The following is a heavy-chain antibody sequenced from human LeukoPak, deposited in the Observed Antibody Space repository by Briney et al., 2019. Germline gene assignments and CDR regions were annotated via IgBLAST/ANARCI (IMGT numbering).Heavy chain of an antibody. D-gene: IGHD3-16*02. Sequence: PSETLSLTCTVSGGSISSYYWSWIRQPPGKGLEWIGYIYYSGSTNYNPSLKSRVTISVDTSKNQFSLKLSSVTAADTAVYYCARFRHPTYYDYVWGSYRLNWFDPWGQGTLVTVSS. CDR1: GGSISSYY. V-gene: IGHV4-59*08. CDR2: IYYSGST. J-gene: IGHJ5*02. CDR3: ARFRHPTYYDYVWGSYRLNWFDP.